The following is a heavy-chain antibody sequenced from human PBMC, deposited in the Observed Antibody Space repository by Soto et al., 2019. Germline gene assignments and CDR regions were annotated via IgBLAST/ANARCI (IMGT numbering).Heavy chain of an antibody. Sequence: GASVKVSCKASGGTFSRSTISWVRQAPGQGLEWMGGIIPIFGTPNYAQKFQGRVTITADKSTSTAYMELSSLRSEDTAVYYCAREGTWCGGGSCYFNWFDPWGQGTLVTVSS. D-gene: IGHD2-15*01. J-gene: IGHJ5*02. CDR1: GGTFSRST. CDR3: AREGTWCGGGSCYFNWFDP. CDR2: IIPIFGTP. V-gene: IGHV1-69*06.